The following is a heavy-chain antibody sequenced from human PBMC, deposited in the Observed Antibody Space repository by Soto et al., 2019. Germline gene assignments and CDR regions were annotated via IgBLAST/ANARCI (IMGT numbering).Heavy chain of an antibody. Sequence: SETLSLTCAVYGGSFSGYYWSWIRQPPGKGLEWIGEINHSGSTNYNPSLKSRVTISVDTSKNQFSLKLSSVTAADTAVYYCARGRKYYYDSRGSYYFDYWGQGTLVTVSS. CDR2: INHSGST. CDR3: ARGRKYYYDSRGSYYFDY. D-gene: IGHD3-22*01. J-gene: IGHJ4*02. CDR1: GGSFSGYY. V-gene: IGHV4-34*01.